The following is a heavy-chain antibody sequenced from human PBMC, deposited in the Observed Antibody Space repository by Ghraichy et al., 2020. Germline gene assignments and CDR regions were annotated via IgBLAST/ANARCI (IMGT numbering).Heavy chain of an antibody. V-gene: IGHV1-18*01. Sequence: ASVKVSCKASGYTFTSYGISWVRQAPGQGLEWMGWISAYNGNTNYAQKLQGRVTMTTDTSTSTAYMELRSLRSDDTAVYYCARGDDQLLYPDAFDIWGQGTMVTVSS. CDR3: ARGDDQLLYPDAFDI. CDR1: GYTFTSYG. J-gene: IGHJ3*02. D-gene: IGHD2-2*02. CDR2: ISAYNGNT.